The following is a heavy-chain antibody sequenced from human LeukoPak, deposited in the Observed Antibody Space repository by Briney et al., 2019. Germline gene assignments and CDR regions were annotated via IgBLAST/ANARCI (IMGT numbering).Heavy chain of an antibody. J-gene: IGHJ4*02. D-gene: IGHD3-9*01. CDR3: ARAFE. CDR1: GFTFSSYA. V-gene: IGHV3-23*01. Sequence: GGSLRLSCAASGFTFSSYAMSWVRQAPGKGLEWVSGISDSGTGTHYADSVKGRFTISRDNAKNSLYLQMNSLRAEDTAVYYCARAFEWGQGTLVTVSS. CDR2: ISDSGTGT.